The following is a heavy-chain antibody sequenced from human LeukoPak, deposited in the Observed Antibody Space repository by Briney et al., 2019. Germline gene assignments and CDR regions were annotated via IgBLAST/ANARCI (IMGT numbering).Heavy chain of an antibody. CDR2: ITHSGST. CDR3: AKMFNADVYFDY. J-gene: IGHJ4*02. V-gene: IGHV4-38-2*02. CDR1: GYSISSGYY. D-gene: IGHD2-2*01. Sequence: PSETLSLTCTVSGYSISSGYYWGWIRQPPGKGLEWIGYITHSGSTYYSPSLKSRVTMSLDTPKNQFSLSLRSVTAADTALYFCAKMFNADVYFDYWGQGILVLVSS.